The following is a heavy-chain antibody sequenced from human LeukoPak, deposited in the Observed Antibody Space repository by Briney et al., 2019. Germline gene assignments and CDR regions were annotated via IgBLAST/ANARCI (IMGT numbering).Heavy chain of an antibody. CDR2: IYYSGST. CDR1: GGSIGSSSYY. Sequence: SETLSLTCTVSGGSIGSSSYYWGWIRQPPGKGLEWIGSIYYSGSTYYNPSLKSRVTISVDTSKNQFSLKLSSVTAADTAVYYCAREAANYYDSSGYLDPWGQGTLVTVSS. CDR3: AREAANYYDSSGYLDP. J-gene: IGHJ5*02. D-gene: IGHD3-22*01. V-gene: IGHV4-39*07.